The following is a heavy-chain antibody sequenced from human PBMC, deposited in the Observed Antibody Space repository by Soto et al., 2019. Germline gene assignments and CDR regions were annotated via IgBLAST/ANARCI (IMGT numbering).Heavy chain of an antibody. CDR3: ARDLRYIAAAGPDYNWFDP. CDR2: ISAYNGNT. CDR1: GYTFTSYG. J-gene: IGHJ5*02. D-gene: IGHD6-13*01. V-gene: IGHV1-18*01. Sequence: ASVKVSCKASGYTFTSYGISRVRQAPGQGLEWMGWISAYNGNTNYAQKLQGRVTMTTDTSTSTAYMELRSLISDDTAVYYCARDLRYIAAAGPDYNWFDPWGQGTLVTVSS.